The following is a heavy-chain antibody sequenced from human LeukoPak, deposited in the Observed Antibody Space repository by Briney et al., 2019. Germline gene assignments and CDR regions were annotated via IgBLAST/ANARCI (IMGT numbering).Heavy chain of an antibody. J-gene: IGHJ4*02. CDR1: GFTFSSYT. D-gene: IGHD4-17*01. CDR3: ARARATGSVTIGI. CDR2: MSNDGNSK. V-gene: IGHV3-30-3*01. Sequence: GRSLRLSCAASGFTFSSYTMHWVRQAPGKGLEWVAVMSNDGNSKYYAGSVKGRFTISRDTSKSTLDLQMNGLRPEDTAVYYCARARATGSVTIGIWGQGTLVTVSP.